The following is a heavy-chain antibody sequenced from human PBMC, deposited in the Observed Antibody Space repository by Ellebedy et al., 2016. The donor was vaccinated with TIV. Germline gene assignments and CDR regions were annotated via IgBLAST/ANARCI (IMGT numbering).Heavy chain of an antibody. CDR1: GGSISSGAYS. D-gene: IGHD1-26*01. Sequence: LRLXCTVSGGSISSGAYSWNWIRQPPGKGLEWIGCIYHSGSTYYNPTLQSRVTISVDRSQTQFSLKLSSVTAADTAVYYCARSSGSYYFVYWGQGALVTVSS. J-gene: IGHJ4*02. CDR3: ARSSGSYYFVY. V-gene: IGHV4-30-2*01. CDR2: IYHSGST.